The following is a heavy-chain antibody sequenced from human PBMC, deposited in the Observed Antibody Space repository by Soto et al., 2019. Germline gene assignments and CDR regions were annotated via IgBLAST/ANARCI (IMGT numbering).Heavy chain of an antibody. Sequence: SETLSLTCPVSGGSISSSSWSWIRQPPEKGLEWIGYIYYSGSTNYNPSLKSRVTISVDTSKNQFSLKLSSVTAADTSVYYCARLGGSGDYYYGMDVWGQGTTVTVSS. D-gene: IGHD1-26*01. J-gene: IGHJ6*02. CDR3: ARLGGSGDYYYGMDV. V-gene: IGHV4-59*08. CDR2: IYYSGST. CDR1: GGSISSSS.